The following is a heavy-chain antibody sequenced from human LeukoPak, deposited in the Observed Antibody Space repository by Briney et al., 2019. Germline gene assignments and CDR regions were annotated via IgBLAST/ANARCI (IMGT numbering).Heavy chain of an antibody. D-gene: IGHD2-15*01. CDR1: GFTFSNYG. V-gene: IGHV3-30*18. CDR3: AKGVVAATNAAYYGMDV. CDR2: ISYDESDK. Sequence: GGSLRLSCAASGFTFSNYGMHWVRQAPGKGLEWVAVISYDESDKYYADSVKGRFTISRDNSKNTLYLQMNSLRPEGTAVYYCAKGVVAATNAAYYGMDVWGQGTTVTVSS. J-gene: IGHJ6*02.